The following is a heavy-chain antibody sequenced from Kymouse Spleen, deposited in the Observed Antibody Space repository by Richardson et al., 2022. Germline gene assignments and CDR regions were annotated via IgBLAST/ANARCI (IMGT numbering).Heavy chain of an antibody. CDR2: INHSGST. CDR1: GGSFSGYY. CDR3: ARGGYCTNGVFPFFDY. V-gene: IGHV4-34*01. Sequence: QVQLQQWGAGLLKPSETLSLTCAVYGGSFSGYYWSWIRQPPGKGLEWIGEINHSGSTNYNPSLKSRVTISVDTSKNQFSLKLSSVTAADTAVYYCARGGYCTNGVFPFFDYWGQGTLVTVSS. D-gene: IGHD2-8*01. J-gene: IGHJ4*02.